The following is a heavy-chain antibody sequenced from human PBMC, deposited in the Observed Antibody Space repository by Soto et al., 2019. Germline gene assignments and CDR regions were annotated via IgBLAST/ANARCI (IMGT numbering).Heavy chain of an antibody. CDR2: IYYSGST. CDR1: GGSVSSTNYY. V-gene: IGHV4-61*01. J-gene: IGHJ2*01. CDR3: ARFNWYFDL. Sequence: SETLSLTCTVSGGSVSSTNYYWSWIRQPPGKGLEWIGYIYYSGSTNYNPSLKSRVTISVDTSKNQFSLKLSSVTAADTAMYYCARFNWYFDLWGRGTLVTVSS.